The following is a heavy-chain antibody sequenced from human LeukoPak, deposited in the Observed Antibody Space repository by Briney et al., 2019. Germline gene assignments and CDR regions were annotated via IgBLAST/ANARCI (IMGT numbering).Heavy chain of an antibody. CDR2: IYYSGST. J-gene: IGHJ4*02. D-gene: IGHD3-16*01. Sequence: SETLSLTCTVSGGSISSYHWNWIRQPPGKGLEWIGYIYYSGSTIYNPSLRSRVTISVDTSKNQFSLKVSSVAAADTAIYYCARGVGLKYYFDSWGQGTLVTVSS. CDR3: ARGVGLKYYFDS. V-gene: IGHV4-59*12. CDR1: GGSISSYH.